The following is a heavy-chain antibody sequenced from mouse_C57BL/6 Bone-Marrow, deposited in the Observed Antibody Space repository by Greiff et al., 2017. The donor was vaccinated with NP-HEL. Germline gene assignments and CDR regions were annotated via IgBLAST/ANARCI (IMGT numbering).Heavy chain of an antibody. J-gene: IGHJ1*03. D-gene: IGHD1-1*01. CDR2: IYPRSGNT. CDR3: ARWHYYGSSYEYFDV. V-gene: IGHV1-81*01. Sequence: VKLVESGAELARPGASVKLSCKASGYTFTSYGISWVKQRTGQGLEWIGEIYPRSGNTYYNEKFKGKATLTADKSSSTAYMELRSLTSEDSAVYFCARWHYYGSSYEYFDVWGTGTTVTVSS. CDR1: GYTFTSYG.